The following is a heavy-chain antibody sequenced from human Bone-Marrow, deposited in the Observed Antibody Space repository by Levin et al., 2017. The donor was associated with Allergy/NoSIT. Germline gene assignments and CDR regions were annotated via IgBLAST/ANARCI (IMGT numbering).Heavy chain of an antibody. Sequence: GASVKVSCAASKFTFSTFDMHWVRQAPGKGLEWVAIISSDGNKAHYADSLEGRFTISRDNSKNTLYLQMNSLRVEDTAVYFCAREAATLYFDSWGQGALVTVSS. D-gene: IGHD6-25*01. CDR1: KFTFSTFD. CDR2: ISSDGNKA. J-gene: IGHJ4*02. V-gene: IGHV3-30*03. CDR3: AREAATLYFDS.